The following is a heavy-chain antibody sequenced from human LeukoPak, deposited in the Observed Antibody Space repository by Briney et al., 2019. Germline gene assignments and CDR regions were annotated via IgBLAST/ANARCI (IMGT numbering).Heavy chain of an antibody. V-gene: IGHV7-4-1*02. J-gene: IGHJ4*02. CDR2: INANTGNP. CDR1: GYTFTSYS. CDR3: ARDLRPYYGSGSYYNVFDY. D-gene: IGHD3-10*01. Sequence: ASVKVSCKASGYTFTSYSMNWVRQAPGQGLEYMGWINANTGNPTYAQGFTGRFVFSLDTSVSTAYLQISSLKAEDTAVYYCARDLRPYYGSGSYYNVFDYWGQGTLVTVSS.